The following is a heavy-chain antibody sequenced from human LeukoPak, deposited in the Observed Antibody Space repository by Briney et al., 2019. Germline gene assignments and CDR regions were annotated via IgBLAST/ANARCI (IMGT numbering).Heavy chain of an antibody. CDR2: IKQDGSEK. J-gene: IGHJ6*03. V-gene: IGHV3-7*01. CDR1: GFTFSSYW. Sequence: GGSLRLSCAASGFTFSSYWMSWVRQAPGKGLEWVANIKQDGSEKYYVDSVKGRFTISRDNAKNSLYLQMNSLRAEDTAVYYCARDPYNWNLYYYYYYMDVWGKGTTVTVSS. CDR3: ARDPYNWNLYYYYYYMDV. D-gene: IGHD1-20*01.